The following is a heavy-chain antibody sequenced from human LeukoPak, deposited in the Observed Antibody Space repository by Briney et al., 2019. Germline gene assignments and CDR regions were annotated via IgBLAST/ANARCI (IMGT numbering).Heavy chain of an antibody. V-gene: IGHV1-8*02. J-gene: IGHJ4*02. CDR2: MNPNSGNT. D-gene: IGHD6-19*01. Sequence: ASVKVSCKASGGTFSSYAINWVRQATGQGLEWMGWMNPNSGNTGYAQKFQGRVTMTRNTSISTAYMELSSLRSEDTAVYYCARDRIAVAGTAFDYWGQGTLVTVSS. CDR1: GGTFSSYA. CDR3: ARDRIAVAGTAFDY.